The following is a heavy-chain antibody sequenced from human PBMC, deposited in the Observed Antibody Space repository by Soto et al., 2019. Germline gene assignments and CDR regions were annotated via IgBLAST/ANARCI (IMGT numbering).Heavy chain of an antibody. D-gene: IGHD3-9*01. CDR2: IIPIFGTA. J-gene: IGHJ6*02. CDR1: GGTFSSYA. Sequence: ASVKVSCKASGGTFSSYAVSWARQAPGQGLESMGGIIPIFGTANYAQKFQGRVTITADESTSTAYMELSSLRSEDTAVYYCARDTPAYYDILSGYYRPSRYGYYGMDVWGQGTTVTVSS. V-gene: IGHV1-69*13. CDR3: ARDTPAYYDILSGYYRPSRYGYYGMDV.